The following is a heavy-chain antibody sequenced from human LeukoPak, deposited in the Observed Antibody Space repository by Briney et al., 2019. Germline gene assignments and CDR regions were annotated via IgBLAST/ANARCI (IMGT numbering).Heavy chain of an antibody. CDR3: ATRHEYSYPY. CDR1: GFIFNNYA. V-gene: IGHV3-64*02. Sequence: GGSLRLSCAASGFIFNNYAMHWVRQAPGKGLEYVSAIGGNGDTSYYADSVEGRFTISRDNSKNTVYLQMGSLRTEDMAVYYCATRHEYSYPYWGQGTLVTVSS. CDR2: IGGNGDTS. D-gene: IGHD5-18*01. J-gene: IGHJ4*02.